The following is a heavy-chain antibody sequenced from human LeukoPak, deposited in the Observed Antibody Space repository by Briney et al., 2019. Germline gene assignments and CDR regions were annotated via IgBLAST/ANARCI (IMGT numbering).Heavy chain of an antibody. CDR2: ISSSSSYI. J-gene: IGHJ4*02. V-gene: IGHV3-21*01. CDR3: ASSSSGWYIDY. CDR1: EFTFSSYS. Sequence: GGSLRLSCAASEFTFSSYSMNWVRQAPGKGLEWVSSISSSSSYIYYADSVKGRFTISRDNAKNSLYLQMNSLRAEDTAVYYCASSSSGWYIDYWGQGTLVTVSS. D-gene: IGHD6-19*01.